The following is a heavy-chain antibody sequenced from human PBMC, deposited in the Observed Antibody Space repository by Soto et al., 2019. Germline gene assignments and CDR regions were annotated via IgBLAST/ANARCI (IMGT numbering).Heavy chain of an antibody. V-gene: IGHV4-34*01. CDR3: ARGFRGKIDY. J-gene: IGHJ4*02. D-gene: IGHD3-10*01. CDR1: GGSFSGYY. Sequence: SETLSLTCAVYGGSFSGYYWSWIRQPPGKGLEWIGEINHSGSTNYNPSLKSRVTISVDTSKNQFSLKLSSVTAADTAVYYCARGFRGKIDYWGQGTLVTVSS. CDR2: INHSGST.